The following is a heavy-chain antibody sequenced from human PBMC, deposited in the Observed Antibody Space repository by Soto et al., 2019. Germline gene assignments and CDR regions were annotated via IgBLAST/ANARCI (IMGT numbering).Heavy chain of an antibody. Sequence: QVQLVQSGAEVKKPGASVKVSCKASGYTFTGYYMHWVRQGPGQGLEWMGWINPNSGGTNYAQKFQGRVTMTRDTSISTAYMELSRLRSDDTAVYYCARDRIRISSSITHNWFDPWGQGTLVTVSS. D-gene: IGHD6-6*01. CDR3: ARDRIRISSSITHNWFDP. CDR2: INPNSGGT. V-gene: IGHV1-2*02. CDR1: GYTFTGYY. J-gene: IGHJ5*02.